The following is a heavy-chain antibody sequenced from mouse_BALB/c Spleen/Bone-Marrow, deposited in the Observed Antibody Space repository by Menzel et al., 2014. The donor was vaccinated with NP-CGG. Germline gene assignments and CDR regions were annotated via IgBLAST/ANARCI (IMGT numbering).Heavy chain of an antibody. CDR2: ISSGGGST. V-gene: IGHV5-12-1*01. CDR1: GFAFSSYD. J-gene: IGHJ3*01. D-gene: IGHD1-1*01. CDR3: ARRILRGFAY. Sequence: EVQLVESGGGLVKPGGSLKLSCAASGFAFSSYDMSWVRQTPEKRLEWVAYISSGGGSTYYSDTVKGRFTISRDNAKNTLYLQMSSPKSEDTAMYYCARRILRGFAYWGQGTLVTVSA.